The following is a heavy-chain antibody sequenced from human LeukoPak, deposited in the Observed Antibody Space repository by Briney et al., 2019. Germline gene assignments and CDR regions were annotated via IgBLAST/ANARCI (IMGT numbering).Heavy chain of an antibody. V-gene: IGHV1-69*04. D-gene: IGHD2-15*01. J-gene: IGHJ6*02. CDR3: AREQGCSGGSCYYYYGMDV. CDR2: IIPILGIA. CDR1: GGTFSSYA. Sequence: ASVKVSCKASGGTFSSYAISWVRQAPGQGLEWMGRIIPILGIANYAQKFQGRVAITADKSTSTAYMELSSPRSEDTAVYYCAREQGCSGGSCYYYYGMDVWGQGTTVTVSS.